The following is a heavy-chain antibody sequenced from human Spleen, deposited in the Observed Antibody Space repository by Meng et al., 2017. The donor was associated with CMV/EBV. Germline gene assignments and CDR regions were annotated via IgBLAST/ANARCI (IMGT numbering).Heavy chain of an antibody. CDR1: GFTFSSYS. J-gene: IGHJ4*02. D-gene: IGHD7-27*01. CDR3: ARVRVLTGDPLFEY. Sequence: GESLKISCAASGFTFSSYSMNWVRQVPGKGLEWVSSISSGSSYIYYADSMKGRFTISRDNAKNSLYLQMNSLRVEDTAVYYCARVRVLTGDPLFEYWGQGTLVTVSS. V-gene: IGHV3-21*01. CDR2: ISSGSSYI.